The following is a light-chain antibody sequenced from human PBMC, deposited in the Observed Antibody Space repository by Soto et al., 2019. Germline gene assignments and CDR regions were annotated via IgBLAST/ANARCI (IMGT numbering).Light chain of an antibody. J-gene: IGKJ2*01. V-gene: IGKV3-20*01. CDR1: QRISNSY. Sequence: EIVLTQSPGTLSLSPGERATLSCRASQRISNSYLAWYQQKPGQAPRLLLYDASSRATGIPDRVSGSGSGTDSTLTISRLEPEDFAVYYCQQYARPPFAFGQGTKVEIK. CDR3: QQYARPPFA. CDR2: DAS.